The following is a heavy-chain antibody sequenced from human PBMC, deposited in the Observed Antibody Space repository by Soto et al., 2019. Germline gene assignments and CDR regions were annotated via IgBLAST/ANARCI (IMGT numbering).Heavy chain of an antibody. V-gene: IGHV1-3*01. CDR1: GYTFTSYA. J-gene: IGHJ5*02. Sequence: QVQLVQSGAEVKQPGASVKVSCKASGYTFTSYAMHWVRQAPGQRLEWMGWINAGNGNTKYSQKFQGRVTITRDTSASTAYMELSSLRSEDTAVYYCARAHKTYYDFWSGENWFDPWGQGTLVTVSS. D-gene: IGHD3-3*01. CDR3: ARAHKTYYDFWSGENWFDP. CDR2: INAGNGNT.